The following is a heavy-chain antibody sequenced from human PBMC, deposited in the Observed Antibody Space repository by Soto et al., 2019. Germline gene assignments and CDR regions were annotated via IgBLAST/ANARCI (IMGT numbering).Heavy chain of an antibody. Sequence: SVKVSCKASGGTFRSYSISWVLQAPGQGLEWMGGIIPIFGTANYAQKFQGRVTITADKSTSTAYMELSSLRSEDTAVYYCARITKQLRFLEWPRFDPWGQGTLVTVSS. D-gene: IGHD3-3*01. V-gene: IGHV1-69*06. CDR1: GGTFRSYS. CDR2: IIPIFGTA. J-gene: IGHJ5*02. CDR3: ARITKQLRFLEWPRFDP.